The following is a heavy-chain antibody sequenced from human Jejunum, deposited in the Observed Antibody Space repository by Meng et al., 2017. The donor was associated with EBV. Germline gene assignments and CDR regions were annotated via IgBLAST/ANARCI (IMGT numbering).Heavy chain of an antibody. V-gene: IGHV1-3*01. J-gene: IGHJ4*02. CDR2: VIAAKGNT. CDR1: GDTFSSEL. D-gene: IGHD3-10*01. Sequence: VQLVHSGAALQKPGAARTVSAQASGDTFSSELINWVHQAPGQRPEWMVWVIAAKGNTKYSQRFQGRVNIKVDTSASKAYLEVSRLRSEDTAVYYCARGHHVSTMMRGVFFDFWGQGTLVTVSS. CDR3: ARGHHVSTMMRGVFFDF.